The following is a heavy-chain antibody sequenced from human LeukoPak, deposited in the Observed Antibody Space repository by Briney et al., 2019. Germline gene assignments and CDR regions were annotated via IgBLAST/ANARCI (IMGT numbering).Heavy chain of an antibody. J-gene: IGHJ6*03. CDR1: GYTFSGTGW. D-gene: IGHD5-12*01. Sequence: ASVKVSCKASGYTFSGTGWYLYWLRQAPGQGLEWMGGIIPIFGTANYAQKFQCRVTITTDESTSTAYMELSSLRSEDTAVYYCARAGNSGYDSRDFHYYMDVWGKGTTVTVSS. CDR2: IIPIFGTA. V-gene: IGHV1-69*05. CDR3: ARAGNSGYDSRDFHYYMDV.